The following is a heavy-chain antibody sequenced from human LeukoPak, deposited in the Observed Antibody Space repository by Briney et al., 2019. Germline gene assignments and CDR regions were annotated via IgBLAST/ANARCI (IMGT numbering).Heavy chain of an antibody. CDR1: GGSISSYY. D-gene: IGHD5-18*01. Sequence: PSETLSLTCTVSGGSISSYYWSWIRQPPGKGLEWIGYIYYSGSTNYNPSLKSRVTISVDTSKNQFSLKLSSVTAADTAVYYCARGTGYSYGLWYFDYWGQGILVTVSS. J-gene: IGHJ4*02. CDR3: ARGTGYSYGLWYFDY. V-gene: IGHV4-59*01. CDR2: IYYSGST.